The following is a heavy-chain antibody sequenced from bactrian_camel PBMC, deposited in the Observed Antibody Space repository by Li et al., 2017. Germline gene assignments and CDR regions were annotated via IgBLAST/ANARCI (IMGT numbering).Heavy chain of an antibody. Sequence: VQLVESGGGSVLAGGSLRLSCTKSGPIYMPHCVAWFRQAPGKRREGVAAIDHDGSIATAVSERGRFTISRVITKNTVYLQMNSLKPEDTAVYYCAADLADTSRGEIECDYKYGLLGQGTQVTVS. D-gene: IGHD2*01. CDR1: GPIYMPHC. V-gene: IGHV3S53*01. J-gene: IGHJ4*01. CDR2: IDHDGSI.